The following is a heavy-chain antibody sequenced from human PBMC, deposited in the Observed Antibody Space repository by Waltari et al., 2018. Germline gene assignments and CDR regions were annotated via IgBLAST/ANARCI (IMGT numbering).Heavy chain of an antibody. J-gene: IGHJ4*02. Sequence: TVNNNYMSWVRQAPGKGLEWVSLMYSDGGAYYADSVKGRFTISRDNSKNTVYLQMDSLRADDTAVYYCATPLTGRAYWGQGTLVTVSS. CDR2: MYSDGGA. V-gene: IGHV3-53*01. CDR3: ATPLTGRAY. CDR1: TVNNNY.